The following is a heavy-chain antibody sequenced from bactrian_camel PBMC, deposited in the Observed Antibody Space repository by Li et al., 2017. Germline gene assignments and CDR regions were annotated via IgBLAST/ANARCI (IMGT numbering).Heavy chain of an antibody. J-gene: IGHJ4*01. CDR3: AAAKGLPDLLRGGYLSARSYNY. V-gene: IGHV3S40*01. CDR2: ISIGGDKT. Sequence: DVQLVEYGGGMVQPGGSLRLPCVPSGFTFSRVDMIWVHQAPGKGLKWISWISIGGDKTIYSDSVKGRFTASRDNAGNTLFLQMNSLKPEDTAIYYCAAAKGLPDLLRGGYLSARSYNYWGRGTQVTVS. D-gene: IGHD3*01. CDR1: GFTFSRVD.